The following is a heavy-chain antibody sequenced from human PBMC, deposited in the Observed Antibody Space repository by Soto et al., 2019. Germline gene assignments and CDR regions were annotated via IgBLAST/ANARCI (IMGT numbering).Heavy chain of an antibody. CDR3: AKLNLGGYDKVIDY. CDR1: GGTFSSYA. D-gene: IGHD5-12*01. V-gene: IGHV1-69*13. Sequence: GASVKVSCKASGGTFSSYAISWVRQAPGQGLEWMGGIIPIFGTANYAQKFQGRVTITADESTSTAYMELSSLRSEDTAVYYCAKLNLGGYDKVIDYWGQGTLVTVSS. CDR2: IIPIFGTA. J-gene: IGHJ4*02.